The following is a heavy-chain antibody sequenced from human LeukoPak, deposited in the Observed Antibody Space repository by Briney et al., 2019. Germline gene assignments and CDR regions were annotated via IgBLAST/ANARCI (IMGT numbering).Heavy chain of an antibody. V-gene: IGHV3-21*01. Sequence: GGSLRLSCAASGFTFSSYSMNWVRQAPGKGLEWVSSVSSSSSYIYYADSVKGRFTISRDNAKNSLYLQMNSLRAEDTAVYYCARDSPGYCSSTSCYLMRRFDPWGQGTLVTVSS. CDR2: VSSSSSYI. J-gene: IGHJ5*02. D-gene: IGHD2-2*01. CDR1: GFTFSSYS. CDR3: ARDSPGYCSSTSCYLMRRFDP.